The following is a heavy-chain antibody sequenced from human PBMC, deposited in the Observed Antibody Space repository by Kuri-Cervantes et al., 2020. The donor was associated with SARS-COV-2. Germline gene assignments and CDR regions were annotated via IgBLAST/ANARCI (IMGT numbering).Heavy chain of an antibody. Sequence: GESLKISCAASGFTFSNAWMSWVRQAPGRGLEWVGRIKSKTDGGTTDYAAPVKGRFTISRDDSKNTLYLQMNSLKTEDTAVYYCTTGYYDYVWGSYRPDAFDIRGQGTMVTVSS. J-gene: IGHJ3*02. D-gene: IGHD3-16*02. CDR2: IKSKTDGGTT. CDR1: GFTFSNAW. CDR3: TTGYYDYVWGSYRPDAFDI. V-gene: IGHV3-15*01.